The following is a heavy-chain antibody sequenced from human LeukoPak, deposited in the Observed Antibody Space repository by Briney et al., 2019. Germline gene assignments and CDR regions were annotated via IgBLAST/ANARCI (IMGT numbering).Heavy chain of an antibody. D-gene: IGHD3-22*01. J-gene: IGHJ3*02. CDR1: GGSISSSNYY. CDR2: IYYSGTT. Sequence: PSETLSLTCTVSGGSISSSNYYWGWIRQPPGKGLEWIGNIYYSGTTYYNPSLQSRVTISVDTSKNQFSLNLSSVTAADTAVYYCARGYIYYDSSRDYAFDIWGQGTMVTVSS. CDR3: ARGYIYYDSSRDYAFDI. V-gene: IGHV4-39*07.